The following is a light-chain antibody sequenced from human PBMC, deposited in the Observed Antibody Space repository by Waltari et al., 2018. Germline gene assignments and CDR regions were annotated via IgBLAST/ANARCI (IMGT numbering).Light chain of an antibody. CDR2: DLT. CDR1: GSAVGSSDY. V-gene: IGLV2-14*03. J-gene: IGLJ2*01. Sequence: QSALTQPASVSGSPGQSITISCSGGGSAVGSSDYVSWHQPHPGTAPQVVIYDLTSRPSGVSDRFSASKSANTASLTISRLQPEDEADYYCSSQTLDGLVLFGGGTRLTVL. CDR3: SSQTLDGLVL.